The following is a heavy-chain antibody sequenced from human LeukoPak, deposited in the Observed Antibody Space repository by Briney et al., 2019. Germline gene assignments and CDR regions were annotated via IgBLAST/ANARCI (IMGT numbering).Heavy chain of an antibody. D-gene: IGHD3-3*01. J-gene: IGHJ3*02. Sequence: GGSLRLSCAASGFTFSSYGMHWVRQAPGKGLEWVAVISYDGSNKYYADSVKGRFTISRDNSKNTLYLQMTSLRAEDTAVYYCASPLVDQTFFWSGYYTPYDAFDIWGQGTMVTVSS. CDR3: ASPLVDQTFFWSGYYTPYDAFDI. CDR2: ISYDGSNK. CDR1: GFTFSSYG. V-gene: IGHV3-30*03.